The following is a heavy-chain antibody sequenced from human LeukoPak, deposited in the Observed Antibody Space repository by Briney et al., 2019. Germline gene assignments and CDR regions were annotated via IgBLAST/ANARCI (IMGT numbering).Heavy chain of an antibody. J-gene: IGHJ4*02. CDR3: ATHPHDSGGR. CDR1: GFTFTEFL. D-gene: IGHD4-23*01. CDR2: ISSSDNIK. V-gene: IGHV3-11*01. Sequence: GGSLRLSCAASGFTFTEFLMSWIRQAPGEGLEWVSYISSSDNIKNYADSVKGRFTISRDNAKSSLYLQMNSLGAEDTAVYYCATHPHDSGGRWGQGTLVIVSS.